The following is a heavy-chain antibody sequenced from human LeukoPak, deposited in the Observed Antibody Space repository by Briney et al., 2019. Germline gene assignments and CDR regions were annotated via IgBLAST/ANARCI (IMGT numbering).Heavy chain of an antibody. Sequence: PGGSLRLSCAASGFTFSSYSMNWVRQAPGKGLEWVSYISSSSSTIYYADSVKGRFTISRDNAKNSLYLQMNSLRAEDTAVYYCARTITVSTRNGAFDIRGQGTMVTVSS. J-gene: IGHJ3*02. CDR3: ARTITVSTRNGAFDI. CDR2: ISSSSSTI. CDR1: GFTFSSYS. V-gene: IGHV3-48*01. D-gene: IGHD4-17*01.